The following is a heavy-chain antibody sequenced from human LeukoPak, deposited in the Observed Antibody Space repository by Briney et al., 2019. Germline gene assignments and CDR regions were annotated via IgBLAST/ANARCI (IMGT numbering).Heavy chain of an antibody. CDR2: ISSSGSTI. CDR1: GFTFSDYY. V-gene: IGHV3-11*01. J-gene: IGHJ4*02. Sequence: GGSLRLSCAASGFTFSDYYMSWIRQAPGKGLEWVSYISSSGSTIYYADSVKGRFTISRDNAKNSLYLQMNSLRAEDTAVYYCARETRITMVRGVPWFDYWGQGTLVTVSS. D-gene: IGHD3-10*01. CDR3: ARETRITMVRGVPWFDY.